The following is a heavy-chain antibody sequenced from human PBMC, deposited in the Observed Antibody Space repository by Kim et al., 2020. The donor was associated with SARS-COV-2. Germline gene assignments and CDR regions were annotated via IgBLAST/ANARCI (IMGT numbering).Heavy chain of an antibody. D-gene: IGHD4-17*01. V-gene: IGHV4-34*01. J-gene: IGHJ6*02. CDR3: ARGNDYGDYRYYGMDV. Sequence: SLKGRVTISVETSKNQFSLKLSSVTAADTAVYYCARGNDYGDYRYYGMDVWGQGTTVTVSS.